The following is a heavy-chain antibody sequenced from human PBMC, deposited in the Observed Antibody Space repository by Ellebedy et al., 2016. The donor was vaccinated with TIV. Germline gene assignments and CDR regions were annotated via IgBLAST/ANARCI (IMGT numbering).Heavy chain of an antibody. D-gene: IGHD3-22*01. CDR1: GHIFTTYG. V-gene: IGHV1-3*01. J-gene: IGHJ6*02. CDR2: INAGNGNT. CDR3: AKTAYDSSGYYYEYYYYGMEV. Sequence: ASVKVSXXASGHIFTTYGIHWVRQAPGQRPEWMGWINAGNGNTKYSQKFQGRVTISRDTSANTAYMEVSSLRSEDTALYYCAKTAYDSSGYYYEYYYYGMEVWGQGTTVTVSS.